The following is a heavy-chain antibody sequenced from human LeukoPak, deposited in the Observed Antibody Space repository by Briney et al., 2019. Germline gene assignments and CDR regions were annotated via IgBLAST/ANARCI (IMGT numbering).Heavy chain of an antibody. V-gene: IGHV4-39*01. CDR3: ASALRYFDWTRAFDI. D-gene: IGHD3-9*01. Sequence: SETLSLTCTVSGGSISSSSYYWGWIRQPPGKGLEWIGSIYYSGSTYYNPSLKSRVTISVDTSKNQFSLKLSSVTAADTAVYYCASALRYFDWTRAFDIWGQGTMVTVSS. J-gene: IGHJ3*02. CDR1: GGSISSSSYY. CDR2: IYYSGST.